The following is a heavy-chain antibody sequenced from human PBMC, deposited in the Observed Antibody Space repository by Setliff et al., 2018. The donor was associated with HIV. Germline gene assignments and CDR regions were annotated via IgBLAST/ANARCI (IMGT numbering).Heavy chain of an antibody. V-gene: IGHV1-18*01. CDR2: ISAYNGYT. D-gene: IGHD2-8*01. CDR3: ARDGWRHVLHGNYYYYFMDV. Sequence: ASVKVSCKASAYTFTNYGISWGRQAPGQGLEWMGWISAYNGYTNYAQKLQGRVTMTTDTSTSTAYMELRSLRSDDTAVYYCARDGWRHVLHGNYYYYFMDVWGKGTTVTVSS. J-gene: IGHJ6*03. CDR1: AYTFTNYG.